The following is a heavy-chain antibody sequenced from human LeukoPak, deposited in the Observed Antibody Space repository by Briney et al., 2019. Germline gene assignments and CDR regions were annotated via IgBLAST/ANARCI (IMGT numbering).Heavy chain of an antibody. V-gene: IGHV3-23*01. CDR1: GFTFSSYA. CDR3: AVFRGYFYAMDV. CDR2: VSGSGGST. D-gene: IGHD3-16*01. J-gene: IGHJ6*02. Sequence: GGSLRLSCAASGFTFSSYAMSWVRQAPGKGLEWVSAVSGSGGSTYYADSVKGRFTISRDSSKNTLYLQMNSLRAEDTAVYYCAVFRGYFYAMDVWGQGTTVTVSS.